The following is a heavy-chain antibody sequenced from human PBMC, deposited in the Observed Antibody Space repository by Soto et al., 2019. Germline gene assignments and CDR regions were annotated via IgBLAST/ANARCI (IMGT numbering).Heavy chain of an antibody. J-gene: IGHJ4*02. CDR2: INAGNGNT. V-gene: IGHV1-3*01. CDR3: ARGLNGYLHYFDY. CDR1: GDTFTSNA. Sequence: GASVKVSCKASGDTFTSNAMHWVRQAPGQRLEWMGWINAGNGNTKYSQKFQGRVTITRDTSASTAYMELSSLRSEDTAVYYCARGLNGYLHYFDYWGQGTLVTVSS. D-gene: IGHD5-18*01.